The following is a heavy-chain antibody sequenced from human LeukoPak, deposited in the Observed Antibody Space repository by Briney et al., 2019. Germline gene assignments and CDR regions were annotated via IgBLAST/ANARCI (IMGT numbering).Heavy chain of an antibody. CDR1: GFTFDDYA. J-gene: IGHJ4*02. CDR2: ISWSSGNL. D-gene: IGHD3-3*01. V-gene: IGHV3-9*01. CDR3: ASFGDFWSGYYNY. Sequence: GGSLRLSCAASGFTFDDYAMHWVPHAPGKGLEGVSGISWSSGNLGYADSVKGRFTISRDNAKNSLYLQMNSLRAEDTAVYYCASFGDFWSGYYNYWGQGTLVTVSS.